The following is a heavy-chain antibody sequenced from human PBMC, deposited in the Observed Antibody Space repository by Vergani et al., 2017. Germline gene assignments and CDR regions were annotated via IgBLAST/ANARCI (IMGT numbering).Heavy chain of an antibody. CDR3: ASYNYIGNRSSYYYYGMDV. CDR1: GFTFSSYG. CDR2: IWYDGSNK. J-gene: IGHJ6*02. V-gene: IGHV3-33*01. D-gene: IGHD3-16*01. Sequence: QVQLVESGGGVVQPGRSLRLSCAASGFTFSSYGMHWVRQAPGKGLEWVAVIWYDGSNKYYADTVKGRFTIARDNSKNTLYLQMNSLRAEDTAVYYCASYNYIGNRSSYYYYGMDVWGQGTTVTVSS.